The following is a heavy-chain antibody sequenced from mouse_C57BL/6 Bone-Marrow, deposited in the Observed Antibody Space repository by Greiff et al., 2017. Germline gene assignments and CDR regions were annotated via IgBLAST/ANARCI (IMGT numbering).Heavy chain of an antibody. CDR1: GYTFTSYW. D-gene: IGHD1-1*02. J-gene: IGHJ3*01. Sequence: QVQLQQPGAELVRPGPSVKLSCKASGYTFTSYWMHWVKQRPGQGLEWIGVIDPSDSYTNYNQKFKGKATLNVDTSSSTAYMQLSSLTSEDSAVYYCASGALWREFAYWGQGTLVTVSA. CDR2: IDPSDSYT. V-gene: IGHV1-59*01. CDR3: ASGALWREFAY.